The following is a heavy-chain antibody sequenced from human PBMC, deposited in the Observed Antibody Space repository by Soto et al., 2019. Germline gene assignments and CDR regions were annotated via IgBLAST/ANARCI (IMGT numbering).Heavy chain of an antibody. D-gene: IGHD6-13*01. CDR3: AKEVDSSWSDY. V-gene: IGHV3-23*01. CDR2: ISGSGGST. J-gene: IGHJ4*02. CDR1: GFTFSSYA. Sequence: GGSLRLSCAASGFTFSSYAMTWVRQAPGKGLEWVSAISGSGGSTYYADSVKGRFTISRDNSKSTLYLQMNSLRVEDTAVYYCAKEVDSSWSDYWGQGTLVTVSS.